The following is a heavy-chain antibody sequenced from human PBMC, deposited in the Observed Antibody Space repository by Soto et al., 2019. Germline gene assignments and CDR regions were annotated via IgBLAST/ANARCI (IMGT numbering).Heavy chain of an antibody. V-gene: IGHV5-10-1*01. J-gene: IGHJ4*02. D-gene: IGHD3-22*01. CDR2: IDPSDSQT. CDR3: ARQIYDSDTGPNFQYYFDS. CDR1: RYSFAGYW. Sequence: GESLKISCKGSRYSFAGYWITWVRQKPGKGHEWMGRIDPSDSQTYYTPSFRGHVTISVTKSITTVFLQWSSLRASDTAMYYCARQIYDSDTGPNFQYYFDSWGQGTPVTVSS.